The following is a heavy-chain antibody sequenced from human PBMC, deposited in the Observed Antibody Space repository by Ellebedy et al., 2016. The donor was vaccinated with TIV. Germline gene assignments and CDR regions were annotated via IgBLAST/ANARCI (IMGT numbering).Heavy chain of an antibody. CDR3: ARDLRMYYCDY. V-gene: IGHV3-53*01. Sequence: PGGSLRLSCTASGFIVSTNHMSWVRQAPGKGLEWVGGYTNYADSVKGRFTISRDSSKNTVYLQMNSLRAEDTAVYYCARDLRMYYCDYWGQGTLVTVSS. J-gene: IGHJ4*02. CDR1: GFIVSTNH. CDR2: GGYT.